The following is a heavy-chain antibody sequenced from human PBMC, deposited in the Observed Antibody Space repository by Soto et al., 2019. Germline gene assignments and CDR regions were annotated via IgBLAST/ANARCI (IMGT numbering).Heavy chain of an antibody. J-gene: IGHJ6*02. Sequence: ASVKVSCKASRVAFSKFIVTWVRQAPGLGLEWVGGIIPIFGTANYAQKFQGRVTITADESTSTSYMEVNNLRSEDTAVYYCAKVRYSSPMGYYYGMDVWGQGTTVTAP. D-gene: IGHD6-19*01. CDR3: AKVRYSSPMGYYYGMDV. V-gene: IGHV1-69*13. CDR1: RVAFSKFI. CDR2: IIPIFGTA.